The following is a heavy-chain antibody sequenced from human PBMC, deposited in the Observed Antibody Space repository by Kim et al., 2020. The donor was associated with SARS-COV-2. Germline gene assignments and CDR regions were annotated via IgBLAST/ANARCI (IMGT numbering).Heavy chain of an antibody. CDR3: AQDVISMIRGRLDV. D-gene: IGHD3-10*01. Sequence: EDAVRGRFTVSRDNSKNTLYVQMNSLRVEDTAVYYCAQDVISMIRGRLDVWGKGTTVTVSS. V-gene: IGHV3-23*01. J-gene: IGHJ6*03.